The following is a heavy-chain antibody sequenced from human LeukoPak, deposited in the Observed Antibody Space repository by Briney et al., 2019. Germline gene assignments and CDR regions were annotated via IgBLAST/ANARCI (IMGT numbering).Heavy chain of an antibody. J-gene: IGHJ4*02. V-gene: IGHV3-7*01. D-gene: IGHD5-24*01. CDR1: GFTFSSYW. Sequence: GGSLRLSCAASGFTFSSYWISWVRQAPGKGLEWVANIKEDGSEKYYVDSVKGRFTISGDNVKNSLYLQMNSLRAEDTAVYYCARDRGWLQFDCWGQGTLVTVSS. CDR3: ARDRGWLQFDC. CDR2: IKEDGSEK.